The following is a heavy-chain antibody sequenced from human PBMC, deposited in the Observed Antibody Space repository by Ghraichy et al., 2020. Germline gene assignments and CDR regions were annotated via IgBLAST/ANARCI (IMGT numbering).Heavy chain of an antibody. D-gene: IGHD5-24*01. V-gene: IGHV4-31*03. J-gene: IGHJ4*02. CDR3: ARWDIRREGPPPEDY. Sequence: SQTLSLTCTVSGGSISSGGYYWSWIRQHPGKGLEWIGYIYYSGSTYYNPSLKSRVTISVDTSKNQFSLKLSSVTAADTAVYYCARWDIRREGPPPEDYWGQGTLVTVSS. CDR2: IYYSGST. CDR1: GGSISSGGYY.